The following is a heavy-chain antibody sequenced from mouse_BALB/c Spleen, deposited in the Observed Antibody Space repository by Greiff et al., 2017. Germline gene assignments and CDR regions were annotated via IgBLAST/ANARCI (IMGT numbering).Heavy chain of an antibody. V-gene: IGHV2-9*02. Sequence: VQLVESGPGLVAPSQSLSITCTVSGFSLTSYGVHWVRQPLGKGLEWLGVIWAGGSTNYNSALMSRLSISKDNSKSQVFLKMNSLQTDDTAMYYCAREGYRYDSWFAYWGQGTLVTVSA. D-gene: IGHD2-14*01. J-gene: IGHJ3*01. CDR2: IWAGGST. CDR1: GFSLTSYG. CDR3: AREGYRYDSWFAY.